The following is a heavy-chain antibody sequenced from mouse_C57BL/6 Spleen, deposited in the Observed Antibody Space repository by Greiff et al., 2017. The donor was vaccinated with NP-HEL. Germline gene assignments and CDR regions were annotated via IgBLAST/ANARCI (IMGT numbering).Heavy chain of an antibody. CDR3: ARWGLPMDY. J-gene: IGHJ4*01. V-gene: IGHV1-82*01. D-gene: IGHD3-3*01. Sequence: QVQLQQSGPELVKPGASVKISCKASGYAFSSSWMNWVKQRPGKGLEWIGRIYPGDGDTNYNGKFKGKATLTADKSSSTAYMQLSSLTSEDSAVYFCARWGLPMDYWGQGTSVTVSS. CDR2: IYPGDGDT. CDR1: GYAFSSSW.